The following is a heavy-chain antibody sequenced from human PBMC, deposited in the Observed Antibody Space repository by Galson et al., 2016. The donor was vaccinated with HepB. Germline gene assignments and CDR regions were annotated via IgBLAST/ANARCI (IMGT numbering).Heavy chain of an antibody. J-gene: IGHJ4*02. V-gene: IGHV1-2*02. Sequence: SVKVSCKASGYTFTGYYIHWVPHAPGQGPEWIGWINPTSGDTNYPQRFRGRVTMTRDTSSSTTYMELSRLRSDDTAVYYCARDFLRGGWNLFDYWGQGALVTVSS. CDR2: INPTSGDT. D-gene: IGHD1-7*01. CDR1: GYTFTGYY. CDR3: ARDFLRGGWNLFDY.